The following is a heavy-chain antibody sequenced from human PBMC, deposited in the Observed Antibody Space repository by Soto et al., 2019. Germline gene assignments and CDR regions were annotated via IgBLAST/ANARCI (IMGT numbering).Heavy chain of an antibody. Sequence: PGESLKISCKASEYSFINYWISWVRQMPGNGLEWMGRIDPSDSYTNYSPSFQGHVTMSVDRSISTAYLQWSSLKASDTAVYYCARGYYDSSGYYDYWGQGTLVTVSS. J-gene: IGHJ4*02. CDR3: ARGYYDSSGYYDY. D-gene: IGHD3-22*01. CDR1: EYSFINYW. V-gene: IGHV5-10-1*01. CDR2: IDPSDSYT.